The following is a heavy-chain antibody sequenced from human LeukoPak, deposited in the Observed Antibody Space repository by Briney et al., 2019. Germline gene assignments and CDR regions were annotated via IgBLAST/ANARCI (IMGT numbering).Heavy chain of an antibody. CDR1: GYSFTTYW. D-gene: IGHD2-21*02. CDR2: IYPGDPQT. Sequence: GESLKISCKASGYSFTTYWIAWVRQMPGRGLEWMGIIYPGDPQTRYSPSFQGQVTISADKSISTAYLQWSSLKASDTAMYYCAGGDQSPEYFQHWGQGTLVTVSS. V-gene: IGHV5-51*01. CDR3: AGGDQSPEYFQH. J-gene: IGHJ1*01.